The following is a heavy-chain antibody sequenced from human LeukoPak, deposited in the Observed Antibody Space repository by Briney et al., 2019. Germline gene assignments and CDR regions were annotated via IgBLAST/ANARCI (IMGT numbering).Heavy chain of an antibody. J-gene: IGHJ6*03. Sequence: PGGSLRLSCAASGFTFSSYAMHWVRQAPGKGLEYVSAISSNGGSTYYANSVKGRFTISRDNSKNTLYLQMGSLRAEDMAVYYCARARIVVVPAAIWDPVPNNYYYMDVWGKGTTVTVSS. CDR3: ARARIVVVPAAIWDPVPNNYYYMDV. CDR2: ISSNGGST. D-gene: IGHD2-2*01. CDR1: GFTFSSYA. V-gene: IGHV3-64*01.